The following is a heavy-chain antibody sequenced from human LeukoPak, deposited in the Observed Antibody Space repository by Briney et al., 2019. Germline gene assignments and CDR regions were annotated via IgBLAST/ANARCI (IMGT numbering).Heavy chain of an antibody. CDR2: VSSHGNDG. Sequence: PGGSLRLSCAVSEFTFSNYAMHWVRQPPGEGLEWVAVVSSHGNDGYYADSVRGRFTISRDNSKNTLYMQIDSLRLEDTAIYYCTRDAYNFNDFDYWGQGTLVTVS. CDR3: TRDAYNFNDFDY. CDR1: EFTFSNYA. V-gene: IGHV3-30*17. J-gene: IGHJ4*02. D-gene: IGHD5-24*01.